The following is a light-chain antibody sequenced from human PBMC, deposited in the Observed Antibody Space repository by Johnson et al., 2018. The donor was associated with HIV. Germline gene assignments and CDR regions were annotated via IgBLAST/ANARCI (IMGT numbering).Light chain of an antibody. CDR3: GSWDNTLSVFV. CDR2: END. CDR1: SSNIGNNY. J-gene: IGLJ1*01. Sequence: QSVLTQPPSVSAAPGQKVTISCSGSSSNIGNNYVSWYQQLPGTAPKLLIYENDKRPSGIPDRFSASKSGTSATLDITGLHTGDEGDYCCGSWDNTLSVFVFGAGTKVTVL. V-gene: IGLV1-51*01.